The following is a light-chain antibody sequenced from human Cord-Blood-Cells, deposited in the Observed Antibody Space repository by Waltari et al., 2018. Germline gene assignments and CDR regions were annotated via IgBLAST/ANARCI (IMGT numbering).Light chain of an antibody. CDR1: QSIRSW. V-gene: IGKV1-5*01. Sequence: IQMTHSPSTLSASVGDRVTITCRASQSIRSWLAWYQQKPGKAPKLLIYDASSLASGVPSRFSGSGSGTEFTLTISSLQPDDFATYYCQQYNSYSPRTFGQGTKVEIK. CDR2: DAS. CDR3: QQYNSYSPRT. J-gene: IGKJ1*01.